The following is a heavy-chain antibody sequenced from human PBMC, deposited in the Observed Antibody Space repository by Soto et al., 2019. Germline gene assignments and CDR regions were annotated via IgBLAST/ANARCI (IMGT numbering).Heavy chain of an antibody. Sequence: SGTLALTCTVSGGSISSSSYYWGWIRQPPGKGLEWIASIYYSGSTYYNPYLKSRVTISVDTSKNPFSLKLSSVTAADTAVYYCARISGSYSQFDYWGQGTLVTVSS. J-gene: IGHJ4*02. CDR3: ARISGSYSQFDY. V-gene: IGHV4-39*01. D-gene: IGHD1-26*01. CDR2: IYYSGST. CDR1: GGSISSSSYY.